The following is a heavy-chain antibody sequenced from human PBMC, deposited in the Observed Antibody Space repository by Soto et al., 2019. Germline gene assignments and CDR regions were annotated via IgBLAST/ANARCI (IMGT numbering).Heavy chain of an antibody. Sequence: EVQLVESGGGLVQPGRSLRLSCAASGFTFDDYAMHWVRQAPGKGLEWVSGISWNSGSIGYADSVKGRFTISRDNAKNSRYLQMNSLRAEDTALYYCAKSGVWDSSGWYVGYFQHWGQGTLVTVSS. D-gene: IGHD6-19*01. CDR2: ISWNSGSI. CDR3: AKSGVWDSSGWYVGYFQH. V-gene: IGHV3-9*01. J-gene: IGHJ1*01. CDR1: GFTFDDYA.